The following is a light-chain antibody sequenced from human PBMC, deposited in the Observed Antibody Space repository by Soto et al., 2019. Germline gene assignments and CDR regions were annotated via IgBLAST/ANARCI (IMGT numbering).Light chain of an antibody. CDR1: SSDVGGSNY. CDR2: DV. J-gene: IGLJ3*02. Sequence: QYALTQPASVSGWPGQSITIPCTGTSSDVGGSNYVSWYQLSPGKAPKLLIYDVDRPSGVSNRFSGSKSGNTASLTITGLQAEDEADYYCNSYRSSGTVVFGGGTKLTVL. V-gene: IGLV2-14*01. CDR3: NSYRSSGTVV.